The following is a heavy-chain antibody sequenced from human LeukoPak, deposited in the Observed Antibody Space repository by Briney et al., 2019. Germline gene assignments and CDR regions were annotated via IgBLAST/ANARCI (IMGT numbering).Heavy chain of an antibody. V-gene: IGHV4-59*01. D-gene: IGHD6-19*01. Sequence: SETLSLTCSVSGGSIISDYWTWIRQPPGKGLEWIGYIYSSGTTNYNPSLKSRVTISLDTSKNQFSLKLTSVTAADTAVYYCAISHTTGWPLEIGNWGQGTLVTVSS. CDR1: GGSIISDY. J-gene: IGHJ4*02. CDR2: IYSSGTT. CDR3: AISHTTGWPLEIGN.